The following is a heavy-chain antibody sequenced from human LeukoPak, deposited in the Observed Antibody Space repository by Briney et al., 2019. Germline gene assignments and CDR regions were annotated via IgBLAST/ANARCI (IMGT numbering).Heavy chain of an antibody. CDR3: ARDRAGSVWHFDY. CDR2: IYPNSGGT. V-gene: IGHV1-2*02. J-gene: IGHJ4*02. CDR1: GYTFTGYY. Sequence: ASVKVSCKASGYTFTGYYMHWVRQAPGQGLEWMGWIYPNSGGTNYAQKFQGRVTMTRDTSISTAYMELSRLRSDDTAVYYCARDRAGSVWHFDYWGQGTLVTVSS. D-gene: IGHD6-19*01.